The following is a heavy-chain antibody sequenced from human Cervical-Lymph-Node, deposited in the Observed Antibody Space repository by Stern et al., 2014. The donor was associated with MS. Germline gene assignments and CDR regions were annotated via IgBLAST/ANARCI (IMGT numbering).Heavy chain of an antibody. CDR2: ISADSGTT. V-gene: IGHV1-18*01. Sequence: QVQLGQSGTEVKKPGASLIVSCKASGYTFTSYGISWVRPAPGQGLEWVGWISADSGTTKYAQNLRDRITLTRDTSTGTAYMELRTLRSEDTAVYYCARDKMHAFDYWGQGTLVSVSS. D-gene: IGHD2-8*01. CDR3: ARDKMHAFDY. J-gene: IGHJ4*02. CDR1: GYTFTSYG.